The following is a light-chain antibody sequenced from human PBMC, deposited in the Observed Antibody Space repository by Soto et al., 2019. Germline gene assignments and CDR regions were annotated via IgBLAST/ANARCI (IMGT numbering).Light chain of an antibody. J-gene: IGLJ1*01. CDR1: SSDVGNGYDS. V-gene: IGLV2-14*01. CDR3: SSYAGSSNV. Sequence: QSVLTQPASVSGSPGQSITISCTGTSSDVGNGYDSVSWYQQHPGKAPKLMIYEVTNRPSGVSSRFSGSKSGNTASLTISGLQAEDEADYYCSSYAGSSNVFGTGTKLTVL. CDR2: EVT.